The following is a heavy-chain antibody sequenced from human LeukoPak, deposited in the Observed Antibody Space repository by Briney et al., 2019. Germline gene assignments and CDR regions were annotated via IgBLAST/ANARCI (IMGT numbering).Heavy chain of an antibody. D-gene: IGHD1-26*01. Sequence: PSETLSLTCTVSGGSISSYYWSWIRQPPGKGLEWIGYIYYSGSTNYNPSLKSRVTISVDTSKNQFSLKLSSVTAADTAVYYCARIGANVENDYWGQGTLVTVSS. J-gene: IGHJ4*02. V-gene: IGHV4-59*01. CDR1: GGSISSYY. CDR2: IYYSGST. CDR3: ARIGANVENDY.